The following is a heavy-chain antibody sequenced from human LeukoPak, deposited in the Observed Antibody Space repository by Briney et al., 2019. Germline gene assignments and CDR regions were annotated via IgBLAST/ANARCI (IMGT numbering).Heavy chain of an antibody. J-gene: IGHJ5*02. Sequence: SETLSLTCTVSGGSISSYYWSWIRQPPGKGLEWIGYIYYSGSTNYNPSLKSRVTISVDTSKNQFSLKLSSVTAADTAVYYCARVVYKNSFDPWGQGTLVTVSS. CDR1: GGSISSYY. CDR3: ARVVYKNSFDP. V-gene: IGHV4-59*01. CDR2: IYYSGST. D-gene: IGHD5-24*01.